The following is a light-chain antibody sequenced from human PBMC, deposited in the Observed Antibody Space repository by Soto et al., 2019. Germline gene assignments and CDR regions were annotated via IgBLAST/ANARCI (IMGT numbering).Light chain of an antibody. V-gene: IGLV2-14*01. CDR1: SSDVGGYNY. CDR3: SSYTSSSTWV. CDR2: EVS. J-gene: IGLJ3*02. Sequence: QYVLTQPASVSGSPGQSITISCTGTSSDVGGYNYVSWYQQHPGKAPKLMIYEVSNRPSGVSNRFSGSKSGNTASLTISGLQAEDEADYYCSSYTSSSTWVFGGGTKSPS.